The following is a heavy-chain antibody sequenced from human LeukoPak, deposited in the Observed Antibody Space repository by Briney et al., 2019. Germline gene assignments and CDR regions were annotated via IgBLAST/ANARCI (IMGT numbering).Heavy chain of an antibody. D-gene: IGHD1-26*01. CDR1: GYTFTSYG. CDR2: ISAYNGNT. CDR3: PTDHEVGAIPRLEY. V-gene: IGHV1-18*01. Sequence: ASVKVSCKAPGYTFTSYGISWVRQAPGQGLEWMGWISAYNGNTNYAQKLQGRVTMTTDTSTSTAYMELRSLRSDDTAVYYCPTDHEVGAIPRLEYWGQGTLDTVSS. J-gene: IGHJ4*02.